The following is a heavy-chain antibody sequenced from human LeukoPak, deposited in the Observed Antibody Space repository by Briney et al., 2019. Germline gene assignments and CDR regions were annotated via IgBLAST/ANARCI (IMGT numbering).Heavy chain of an antibody. CDR3: AKDRGSSWSPTFDY. CDR1: GFTVSSNY. D-gene: IGHD6-13*01. CDR2: ISGDGGST. V-gene: IGHV3-43*02. J-gene: IGHJ4*02. Sequence: SGGSLRLSCAASGFTVSSNYMSWVRQAPGRGLEWVSLISGDGGSTYYADSVKGRFTISRDNSKNSLYLQMNSLRTEDTALYYCAKDRGSSWSPTFDYWGQGTLVTVSS.